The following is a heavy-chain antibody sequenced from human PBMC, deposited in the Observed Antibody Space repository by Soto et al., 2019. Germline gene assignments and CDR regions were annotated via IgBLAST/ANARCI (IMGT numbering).Heavy chain of an antibody. CDR2: IKQDGSEK. J-gene: IGHJ1*01. Sequence: GGSLRLSCAVSGFTFSNYWMSWVRQAPGKGLEWVANIKQDGSEKYYVDSVKGRFTISRDNAKNSLYLQMNSLGAEDTAVYFCASGLWTFQHWGQGTLVTVAS. CDR3: ASGLWTFQH. CDR1: GFTFSNYW. V-gene: IGHV3-7*01. D-gene: IGHD3-10*01.